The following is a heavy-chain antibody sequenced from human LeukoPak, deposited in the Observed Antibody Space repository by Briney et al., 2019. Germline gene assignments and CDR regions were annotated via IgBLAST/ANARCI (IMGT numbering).Heavy chain of an antibody. J-gene: IGHJ4*02. CDR2: ISSSGNTR. V-gene: IGHV3-48*04. D-gene: IGHD2-21*01. Sequence: PGGSLRLSCIASGFTFSSYAMSWVRQAPGKGLEWVAYISSSGNTRYYADSVKGRFTISRDNAKNSLYLQMNSLRAEDTAVYYCAWGGIAAFDSWGQGTLVTVSS. CDR1: GFTFSSYA. CDR3: AWGGIAAFDS.